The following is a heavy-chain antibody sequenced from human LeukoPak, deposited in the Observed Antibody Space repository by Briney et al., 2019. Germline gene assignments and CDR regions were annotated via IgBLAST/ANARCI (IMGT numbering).Heavy chain of an antibody. CDR3: ARDRRNSPYYYYMDV. J-gene: IGHJ6*03. D-gene: IGHD2/OR15-2a*01. CDR2: IWYDGSNK. V-gene: IGHV3-33*01. CDR1: GLTFSSYG. Sequence: GRSLRLSCAASGLTFSSYGMHWVCQAPGKGLEWVAVIWYDGSNKYYADSVKGRFTISRDNSKNTLYLQMNSLRAEDTAVYYCARDRRNSPYYYYMDVWGKGTTVTVSS.